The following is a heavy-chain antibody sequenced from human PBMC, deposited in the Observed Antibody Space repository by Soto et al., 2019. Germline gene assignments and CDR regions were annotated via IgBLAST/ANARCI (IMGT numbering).Heavy chain of an antibody. CDR1: GFTFSSYS. J-gene: IGHJ4*02. Sequence: GGSLRLSCAASGFTFSSYSMNWVRQAPGKGLEWVSSISSSSSYIYYADSVKGRFTISRDNAKNSLYLQMNSLRAEDTAVYYCARGDSGYCSGGSCYQDFDYWGQGTLVTVSS. D-gene: IGHD2-15*01. CDR3: ARGDSGYCSGGSCYQDFDY. CDR2: ISSSSSYI. V-gene: IGHV3-21*01.